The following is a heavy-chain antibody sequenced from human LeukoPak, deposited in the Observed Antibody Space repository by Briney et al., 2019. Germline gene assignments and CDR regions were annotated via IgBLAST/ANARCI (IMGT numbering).Heavy chain of an antibody. J-gene: IGHJ4*02. D-gene: IGHD3-9*01. CDR2: IIPIFGTA. CDR3: ARGRSKPVLRYFDWLRGDFDY. V-gene: IGHV1-69*13. Sequence: SVKVSCKASGGTFSSYAISWVRQAPGQGLEWMGGIIPIFGTANYAQKFQGRVTITADESTSTAYMELSSLRSEDTAVYYCARGRSKPVLRYFDWLRGDFDYWGQGTLVTVSS. CDR1: GGTFSSYA.